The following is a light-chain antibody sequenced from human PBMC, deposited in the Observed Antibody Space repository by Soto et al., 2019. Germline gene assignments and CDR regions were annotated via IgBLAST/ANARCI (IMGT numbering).Light chain of an antibody. V-gene: IGKV3-20*01. CDR3: QQYGSSPQT. CDR2: VAS. J-gene: IGKJ1*01. CDR1: QSVSSSY. Sequence: EIVLTQSPGTLSLSPGERATLSCRASQSVSSSYLAWYQQKPGQAPRLLIYVASSRATGIPDRFSGSGSGTDFTLTISRLDPEDFAVYYCQQYGSSPQTFGQGTKVEIK.